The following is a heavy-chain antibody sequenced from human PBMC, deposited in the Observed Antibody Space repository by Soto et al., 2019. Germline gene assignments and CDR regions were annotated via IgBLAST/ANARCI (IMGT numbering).Heavy chain of an antibody. CDR3: ARVSGWYHLDY. CDR1: GYTFTSYA. D-gene: IGHD6-19*01. Sequence: QVQLVQSGAEEKKPGASVKVSCKASGYTFTSYAMHWVRQAPGQRLEWMGWINGGNGNTKYSQKFQVRVTITRDTSASTAYMALSSLRSEDTAVYYCARVSGWYHLDYWGQGTLVTVSS. CDR2: INGGNGNT. J-gene: IGHJ4*02. V-gene: IGHV1-3*05.